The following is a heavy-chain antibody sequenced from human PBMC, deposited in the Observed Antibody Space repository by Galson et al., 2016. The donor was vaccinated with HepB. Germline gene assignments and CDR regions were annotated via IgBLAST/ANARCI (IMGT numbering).Heavy chain of an antibody. CDR2: IYQTGTA. V-gene: IGHV4-4*02. CDR3: ARGNLGTTASMAFDH. CDR1: GISITNNGSITNNYW. J-gene: IGHJ4*02. D-gene: IGHD1-26*01. Sequence: SETLSLTCAVSGISITNNGSITNNYWWTWVRQSPGEGLEWIGEIYQTGTAPYNPSFPSRATISVDKSKNQIPLSLASVTAAATAVYYCARGNLGTTASMAFDHWGQGTLVSVSS.